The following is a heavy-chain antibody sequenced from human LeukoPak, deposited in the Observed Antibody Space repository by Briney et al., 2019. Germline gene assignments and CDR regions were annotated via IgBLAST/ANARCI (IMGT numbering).Heavy chain of an antibody. D-gene: IGHD2-15*01. CDR3: AKVQPLGYCSGGSCYSHLDYYYCGMDV. V-gene: IGHV3-23*01. CDR2: ISGSGGST. J-gene: IGHJ6*02. CDR1: GFTFSNYA. Sequence: GGSLRLSCAASGFTFSNYAMSWVRQAPGKGLEWVSAISGSGGSTYYADSVKGRFTISRDNSKNTLYLQMNSLRAEDTAVYYCAKVQPLGYCSGGSCYSHLDYYYCGMDVWGQGTTVTVSS.